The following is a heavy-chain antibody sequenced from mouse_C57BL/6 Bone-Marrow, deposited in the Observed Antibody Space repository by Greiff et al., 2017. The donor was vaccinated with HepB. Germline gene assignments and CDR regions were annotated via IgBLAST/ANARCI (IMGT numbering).Heavy chain of an antibody. Sequence: QVQLQQPGAELVMPGASVKLSCKASGYTFTSYWMHWVKQRPGQGLEWIGEIDPSDSYTNYNQKSKGKSTLTVDKSSSTAYMQLSSLTSEDSAVYYCARDNYYGSNYWYFDVWGTGTTVTVSS. V-gene: IGHV1-69*01. CDR3: ARDNYYGSNYWYFDV. CDR1: GYTFTSYW. D-gene: IGHD1-1*01. J-gene: IGHJ1*03. CDR2: IDPSDSYT.